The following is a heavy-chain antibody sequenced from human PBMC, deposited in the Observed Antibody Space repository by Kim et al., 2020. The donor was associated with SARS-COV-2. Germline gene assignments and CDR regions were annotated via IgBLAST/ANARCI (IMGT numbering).Heavy chain of an antibody. CDR3: ARGPQAYCSGGSCYRFDY. CDR1: GYTFTGYY. D-gene: IGHD2-15*01. V-gene: IGHV1-2*02. CDR2: INPNSGGT. J-gene: IGHJ4*02. Sequence: ASVKVSCKASGYTFTGYYMHWVRQAPGQGLEWMGWINPNSGGTNYAQKFQGRVTMTRDTSISTAYMELSRLRSDDTAVYYCARGPQAYCSGGSCYRFDYWGQGTLVTASS.